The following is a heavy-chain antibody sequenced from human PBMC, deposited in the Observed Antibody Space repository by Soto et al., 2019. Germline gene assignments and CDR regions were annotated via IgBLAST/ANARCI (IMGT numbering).Heavy chain of an antibody. V-gene: IGHV1-2*02. D-gene: IGHD3-10*01. Sequence: ASVKVSCKASGYTFTGYYMHWVRQAPGQGLEWMGWINPNSGGTNYAQKFQGRVTMTRDTSISTAYMELSRLRSDDTAVYYCARDRGSSGRRWFDPWGQGTLVTV. CDR3: ARDRGSSGRRWFDP. J-gene: IGHJ5*02. CDR1: GYTFTGYY. CDR2: INPNSGGT.